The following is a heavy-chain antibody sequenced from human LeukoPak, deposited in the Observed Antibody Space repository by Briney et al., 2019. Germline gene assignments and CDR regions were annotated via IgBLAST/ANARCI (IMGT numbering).Heavy chain of an antibody. CDR2: IYPGDSDT. J-gene: IGHJ3*01. D-gene: IGHD4-17*01. Sequence: GESLKISCQGSGYSFTTYWIGWVRQMPGKGLEWMGIIYPGDSDTRYSPSFQGQVTISADKSIRTAYLQWSSLKAADAATYYFARAGGGGGYGDYKNDAFDVWGQGTMVTVSS. CDR3: ARAGGGGGYGDYKNDAFDV. CDR1: GYSFTTYW. V-gene: IGHV5-51*01.